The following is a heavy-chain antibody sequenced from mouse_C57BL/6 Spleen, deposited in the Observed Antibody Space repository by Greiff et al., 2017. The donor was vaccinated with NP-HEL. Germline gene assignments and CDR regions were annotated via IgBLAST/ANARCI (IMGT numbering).Heavy chain of an antibody. CDR1: GYAFSSYW. J-gene: IGHJ4*01. Sequence: VQLQQSGAELVKPGASVKISCKASGYAFSSYWMNWVKQRPGKGLEWIGQIYPGDGDTNYNGKFKGKATLTADKSSSTAYMQLSSLTSEDSAVYFCARWAYYGSSSYAMDDWGQGTSVTVSS. CDR2: IYPGDGDT. V-gene: IGHV1-80*01. CDR3: ARWAYYGSSSYAMDD. D-gene: IGHD1-1*01.